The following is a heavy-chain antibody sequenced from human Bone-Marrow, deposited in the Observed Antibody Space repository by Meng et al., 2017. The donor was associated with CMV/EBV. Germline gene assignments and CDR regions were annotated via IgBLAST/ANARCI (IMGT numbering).Heavy chain of an antibody. CDR1: GFTFSSYE. J-gene: IGHJ6*02. CDR2: ISSSGSTI. D-gene: IGHD6-19*01. CDR3: ARDRSGYSSGWYVPSHYYYYYGMDV. Sequence: GGSLRLSCAASGFTFSSYEMNWVRQAPGKGLEWVSYISSSGSTIYYADSVKGRFTISRDNAKNSLYLQMNSLRAEDTAVYYCARDRSGYSSGWYVPSHYYYYYGMDVWGQGTTVTVSS. V-gene: IGHV3-48*03.